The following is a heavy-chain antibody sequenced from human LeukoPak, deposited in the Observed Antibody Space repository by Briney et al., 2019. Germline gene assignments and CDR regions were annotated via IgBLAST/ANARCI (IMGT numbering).Heavy chain of an antibody. CDR2: TYNSYT. V-gene: IGHV1-18*01. CDR1: GGTFNSYA. J-gene: IGHJ5*02. Sequence: ASVKVSCKASGGTFNSYAISWVRQAPGQGLEWMGWTYNSYTHYAQTLRDRLTMTTDTSTSTSYMELRSLRSDDTAVYYCARLRFLEWLLGDWFDPWGQGTLVTVSS. D-gene: IGHD3-3*01. CDR3: ARLRFLEWLLGDWFDP.